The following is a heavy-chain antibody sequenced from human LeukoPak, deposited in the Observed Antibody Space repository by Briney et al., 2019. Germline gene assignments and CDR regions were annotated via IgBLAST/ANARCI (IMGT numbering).Heavy chain of an antibody. D-gene: IGHD2/OR15-2a*01. CDR1: EFTFSIAW. CDR2: IKSKNDGDTT. J-gene: IGHJ4*02. V-gene: IGHV3-15*01. Sequence: GGSLRLSCAASEFTFSIAWMTWVRQAPGKGLEWVGRIKSKNDGDTTDYAAPVKGRFSISRDDSRNTLYLQMDSLTEDTAVYYCTKDDPFNKYWGQRTLVTVSS. CDR3: TKDDPFNKY.